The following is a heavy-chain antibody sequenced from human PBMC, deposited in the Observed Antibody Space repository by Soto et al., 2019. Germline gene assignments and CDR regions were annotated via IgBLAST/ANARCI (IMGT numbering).Heavy chain of an antibody. Sequence: LRLSCAASGFTFSSYGMHWVRQAPGKGLEWVAVISYDGNNKYYGDSVKGRFTISRDNSKNTLYLQMNSLRAEDTAVYYCAKWFKYTSPLHGMDVWGQGTTVTVSS. CDR1: GFTFSSYG. D-gene: IGHD2-2*02. CDR2: ISYDGNNK. CDR3: AKWFKYTSPLHGMDV. V-gene: IGHV3-30*18. J-gene: IGHJ6*02.